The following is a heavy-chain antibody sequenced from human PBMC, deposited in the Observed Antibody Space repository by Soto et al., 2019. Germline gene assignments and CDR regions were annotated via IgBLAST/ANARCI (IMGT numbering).Heavy chain of an antibody. J-gene: IGHJ5*02. CDR3: ARKKHNRYCSSTSCYTPLYNWFDP. V-gene: IGHV4-4*02. D-gene: IGHD2-2*01. Sequence: SETLSLTCAVSGGSISSSNWWSWVRQPPGKGLEWIGEINHSGSTNYNPSLKSRVTISVDTSKNQFSLKLSSVTAADTAVYYCARKKHNRYCSSTSCYTPLYNWFDPWGQGTLVTVSS. CDR2: INHSGST. CDR1: GGSISSSNW.